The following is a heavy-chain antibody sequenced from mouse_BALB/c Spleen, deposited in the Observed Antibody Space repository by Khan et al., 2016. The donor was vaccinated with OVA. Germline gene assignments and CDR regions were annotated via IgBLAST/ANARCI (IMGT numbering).Heavy chain of an antibody. CDR3: ERNDNYDYDPFAY. CDR1: GYSITSEFA. V-gene: IGHV3-2*02. J-gene: IGHJ3*01. Sequence: EVQLQESGPGLVKPSQSLSLSCTVTGYSITSEFAWNWIRPFPGNKLEWMGYISYSGNTRYNPSLKSLISITRDTSRNQFYLQLNSVTTEDAATYYCERNDNYDYDPFAYWGQGTLVTVSA. CDR2: ISYSGNT. D-gene: IGHD2-4*01.